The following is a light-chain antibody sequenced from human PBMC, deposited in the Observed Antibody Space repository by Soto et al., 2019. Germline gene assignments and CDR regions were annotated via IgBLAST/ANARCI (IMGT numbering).Light chain of an antibody. V-gene: IGLV2-14*01. CDR3: FSYTSSGTYV. CDR1: SSDVGNYKY. CDR2: EVS. Sequence: QSVLTQPASVSGSPGQSITISCTGTSSDVGNYKYVSWYQQHPGKAPKLMIYEVSNRPSGVSNRFSGFKSGNTASLTISGLQAEDETDYYCFSYTSSGTYVFGNGTKVTFL. J-gene: IGLJ1*01.